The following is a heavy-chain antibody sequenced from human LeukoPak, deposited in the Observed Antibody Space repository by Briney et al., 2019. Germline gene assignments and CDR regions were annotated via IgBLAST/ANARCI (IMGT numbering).Heavy chain of an antibody. Sequence: SETLSLTCTVSGGSISSSSYYWGWIRQPPGKGLEWIGSIYYSGSTYYNPSLKSRVTMSVDTSKNQFSLKLSSVTAADTAVYYCARGWTTVVLYYYYGMDDWGQGTTVTVSS. V-gene: IGHV4-39*07. CDR1: GGSISSSSYY. CDR2: IYYSGST. CDR3: ARGWTTVVLYYYYGMDD. D-gene: IGHD4-23*01. J-gene: IGHJ6*02.